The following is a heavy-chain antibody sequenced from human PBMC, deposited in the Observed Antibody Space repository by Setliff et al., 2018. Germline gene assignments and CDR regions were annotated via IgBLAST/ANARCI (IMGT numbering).Heavy chain of an antibody. J-gene: IGHJ4*02. CDR3: ARGPTGSQYYFR. V-gene: IGHV4-38-2*01. D-gene: IGHD1-1*01. CDR2: IYHSGAA. Sequence: SETLSLTFAVSGASISTYSYWGWIRQPPGQGLEWLGNIYHSGAAYYNPSLQSRVTITVDTSSNQFSLKLNSVSATDTAFYYCARGPTGSQYYFRWGQGTLVTVSS. CDR1: GASISTYSY.